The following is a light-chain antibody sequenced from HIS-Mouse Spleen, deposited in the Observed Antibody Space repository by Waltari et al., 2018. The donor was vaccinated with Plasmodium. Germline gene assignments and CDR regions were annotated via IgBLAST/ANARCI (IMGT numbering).Light chain of an antibody. J-gene: IGKJ2*01. Sequence: IQMTQSPSSLSASVGDRVTITCRASQGIRNYLGWYQQKPGKAPKLLISAASSLQSGVPSRFSGSGSGTDFTLTISSLQPEDFATYYCLQDYNYPYTFGQGTKLEIK. CDR3: LQDYNYPYT. CDR1: QGIRNY. CDR2: AAS. V-gene: IGKV1-6*01.